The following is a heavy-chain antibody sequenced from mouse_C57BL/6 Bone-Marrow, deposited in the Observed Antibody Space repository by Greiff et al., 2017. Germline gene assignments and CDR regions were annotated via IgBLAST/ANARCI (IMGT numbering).Heavy chain of an antibody. CDR2: IDPENGDT. CDR1: GFNIKDDY. Sequence: VQLQQSGAELVRPGASVKLSCTASGFNIKDDYMHWVKQRPEQGLEWIGWIDPENGDTEYASKFQGKATITADTSSNTAYLQLSSLTSEDTAVYSCTMVTGYFDYWGQGTTLTVSS. CDR3: TMVTGYFDY. J-gene: IGHJ2*01. D-gene: IGHD2-2*01. V-gene: IGHV14-4*01.